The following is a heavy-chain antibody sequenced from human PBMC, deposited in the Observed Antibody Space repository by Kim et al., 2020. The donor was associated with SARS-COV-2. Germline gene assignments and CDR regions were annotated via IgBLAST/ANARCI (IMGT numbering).Heavy chain of an antibody. J-gene: IGHJ3*02. V-gene: IGHV3-30-3*01. CDR1: GFTFSSYA. D-gene: IGHD6-13*01. CDR2: ISYDGSNK. Sequence: GGSLRLSCAASGFTFSSYAMHWVRQAPGKGLEWVAVISYDGSNKYYADSVKGRFTISRDNSKNTLYLQMNSLRAEDTAVYYCAALVLGAFDIWGHGTMVTVSS. CDR3: AALVLGAFDI.